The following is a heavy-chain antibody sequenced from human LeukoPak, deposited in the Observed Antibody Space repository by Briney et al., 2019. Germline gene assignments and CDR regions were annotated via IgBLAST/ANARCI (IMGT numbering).Heavy chain of an antibody. D-gene: IGHD2-15*01. CDR1: GFTFDDYA. J-gene: IGHJ4*02. Sequence: GGSLRLSCAASGFTFDDYAMHWVRQAPGKGLEWVSGISWNSGSIGYADSVKGRFTISRDNAKNSLYLQMNSLRAEDTALYYRAKTVVVAATEDEYYFDYWGQGTLVTVSS. V-gene: IGHV3-9*01. CDR2: ISWNSGSI. CDR3: AKTVVVAATEDEYYFDY.